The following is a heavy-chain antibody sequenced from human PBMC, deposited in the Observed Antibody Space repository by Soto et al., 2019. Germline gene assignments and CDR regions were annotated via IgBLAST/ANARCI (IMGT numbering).Heavy chain of an antibody. CDR1: GFTFSSYA. CDR2: ISGSGGST. Sequence: GGSLRLSCAASGFTFSSYAMSWVRQAPGKGLEWVSAISGSGGSTYYADSVKGRFTISRDNSKNTLYLQMNSLRAEDTAVYYCAKDVVLVAATLFGSDYWGQGTLVTVSS. V-gene: IGHV3-23*01. J-gene: IGHJ4*02. CDR3: AKDVVLVAATLFGSDY. D-gene: IGHD2-15*01.